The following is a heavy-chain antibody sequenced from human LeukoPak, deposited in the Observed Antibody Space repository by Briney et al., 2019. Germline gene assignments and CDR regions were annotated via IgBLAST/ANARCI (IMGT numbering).Heavy chain of an antibody. CDR3: ARDRASGYYTHDY. CDR1: GYTFTGYY. V-gene: IGHV1-2*02. D-gene: IGHD4-17*01. CDR2: INVDSGGT. Sequence: ASVKVSCKASGYTFTGYYMHWVQQAPGQGLEWMGWINVDSGGTNYAQKFQGRVTMTRDTSISTAYMELSRLRSDDTAVYYCARDRASGYYTHDYWGQGTLVTVSS. J-gene: IGHJ4*02.